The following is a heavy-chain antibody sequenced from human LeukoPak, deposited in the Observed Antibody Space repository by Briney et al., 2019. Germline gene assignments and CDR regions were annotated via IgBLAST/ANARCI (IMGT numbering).Heavy chain of an antibody. J-gene: IGHJ6*03. Sequence: QPGGSLRLSCAASGFTFSSYAMHWVRQAPGKGLEWVAVISYDGSNKYYADSVKGRFTISRDNSKNTLYLQMNSLRAEDTAVYYCARVIGGAGKWLRLHYYYYMDVWGKGTTVTVSS. D-gene: IGHD5-12*01. CDR3: ARVIGGAGKWLRLHYYYYMDV. CDR2: ISYDGSNK. V-gene: IGHV3-30-3*01. CDR1: GFTFSSYA.